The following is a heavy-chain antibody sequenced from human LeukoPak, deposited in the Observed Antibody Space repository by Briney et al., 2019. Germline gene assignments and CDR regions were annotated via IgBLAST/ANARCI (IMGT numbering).Heavy chain of an antibody. V-gene: IGHV3-48*03. Sequence: GGSLRLSCAASGFTFSSYEMNWVRQAPGKGLEWLSHISSSGSTKYYANSVKDRFTISRDNAKNSVYLQMNSLTAEDTGLYYCARDATTAVGWVYMDVWGKGTTVTVSS. CDR1: GFTFSSYE. J-gene: IGHJ6*03. CDR2: ISSSGSTK. D-gene: IGHD6-13*01. CDR3: ARDATTAVGWVYMDV.